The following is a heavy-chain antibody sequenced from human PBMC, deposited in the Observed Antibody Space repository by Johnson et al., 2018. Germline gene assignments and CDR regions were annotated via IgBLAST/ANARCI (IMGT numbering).Heavy chain of an antibody. D-gene: IGHD1-14*01. V-gene: IGHV3-23*04. CDR1: GFTFSSYA. CDR2: ISGSGGST. CDR3: AKPLRGRITGTTAYYYYGMDV. J-gene: IGHJ6*02. Sequence: VQMVQSGGGLVQPGGSLRLSCAASGFTFSSYAMSWVRQAPGKGLAWVSAISGSGGSTYYADSVKGGFTISRDNSKNTPYLQMNSLRAEDTAVYYCAKPLRGRITGTTAYYYYGMDVWGQGTTVTVSS.